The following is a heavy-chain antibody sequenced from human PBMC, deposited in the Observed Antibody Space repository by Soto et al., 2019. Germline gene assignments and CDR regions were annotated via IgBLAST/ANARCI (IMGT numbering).Heavy chain of an antibody. D-gene: IGHD3-3*01. CDR1: GGSISSYY. CDR3: ARNESTIFGVDNYGMDV. Sequence: PSETLSLTCTVSGGSISSYYWSWIRQPPGKGLEWIGYIYYSGSTNYNPSLKSRVTISVDTSKNQFSLKLSSVTAADTAVYYCARNESTIFGVDNYGMDVWGQGTTVTVSS. CDR2: IYYSGST. J-gene: IGHJ6*02. V-gene: IGHV4-59*01.